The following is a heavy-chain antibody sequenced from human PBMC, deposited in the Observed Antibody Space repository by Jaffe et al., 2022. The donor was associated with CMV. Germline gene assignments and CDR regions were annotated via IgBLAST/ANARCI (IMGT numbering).Heavy chain of an antibody. D-gene: IGHD2-2*01. CDR3: AKDLGGYCSSTSCSQTY. CDR2: ISGSGGST. J-gene: IGHJ4*02. Sequence: EVQLLEFGGGLLQPGGSLRLSCAGSGFTFSSYAMTWVRQAPGKGLEWVSSISGSGGSTYYADSVKGRFTITRDNSKNTLYLQMNSLRAEDTAVYYCAKDLGGYCSSTSCSQTYWGQGTLVTVSS. V-gene: IGHV3-23*01. CDR1: GFTFSSYA.